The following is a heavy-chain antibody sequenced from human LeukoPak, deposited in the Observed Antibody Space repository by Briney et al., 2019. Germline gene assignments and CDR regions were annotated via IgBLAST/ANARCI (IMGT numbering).Heavy chain of an antibody. D-gene: IGHD5-18*01. J-gene: IGHJ6*04. CDR2: INPNSGGT. V-gene: IGHV1-2*02. CDR3: ARVSHTAMAPGMDV. Sequence: GASVKVSCKASGYTFTGYYMHWVRQAPGQGLEWMGWINPNSGGTNYAQKFQGRVTMTRDTSISTAYMELSRLRSDDTAVYYCARVSHTAMAPGMDVWGKGTTVTVSS. CDR1: GYTFTGYY.